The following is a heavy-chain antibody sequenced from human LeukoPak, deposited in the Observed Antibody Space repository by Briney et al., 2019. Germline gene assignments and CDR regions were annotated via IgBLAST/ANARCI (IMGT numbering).Heavy chain of an antibody. CDR3: ARVNAWIVATFGRGPEYYFDY. Sequence: KPSETLSLTCAVSGGSISSGGYSWSWIRQPPGKGLEWIGYIYHSGSTYYNPSLKSRVTISVDRSKNQFSLKLSSVTAADTAVYYCARVNAWIVATFGRGPEYYFDYWGQGTLVTVSS. CDR2: IYHSGST. CDR1: GGSISSGGYS. V-gene: IGHV4-30-2*01. J-gene: IGHJ4*02. D-gene: IGHD5-12*01.